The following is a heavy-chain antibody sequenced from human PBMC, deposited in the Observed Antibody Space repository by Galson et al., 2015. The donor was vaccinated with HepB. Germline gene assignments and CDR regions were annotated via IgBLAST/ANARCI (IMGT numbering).Heavy chain of an antibody. J-gene: IGHJ4*02. CDR2: IIPNSGDT. V-gene: IGHV1-2*02. Sequence: SVKVSCKASGYTFTGYYMHWVRQAPGQGLEWMGWIIPNSGDTNYAQKFQGRVTMTRDTSISTAYMELSSLRSDDTATYYCARQGHCPGNNCYRVIDYWGQGTLVTVSS. CDR3: ARQGHCPGNNCYRVIDY. CDR1: GYTFTGYY. D-gene: IGHD1/OR15-1a*01.